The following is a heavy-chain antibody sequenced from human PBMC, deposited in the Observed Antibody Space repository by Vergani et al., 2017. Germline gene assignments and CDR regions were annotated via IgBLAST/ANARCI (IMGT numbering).Heavy chain of an antibody. J-gene: IGHJ2*01. CDR3: ARLYAHDYGDLIYWYFDL. Sequence: QVQLPESGPGLVKPSETLSLTCTVSGGSLSSYYWSWIRQPPGKGLEWIGDIYYSGSTNYNPSLKSRVTISVDTSKNQFSLKLSSVTAADTAVYYCARLYAHDYGDLIYWYFDLWGRGTLVTVSS. V-gene: IGHV4-59*01. D-gene: IGHD4-17*01. CDR2: IYYSGST. CDR1: GGSLSSYY.